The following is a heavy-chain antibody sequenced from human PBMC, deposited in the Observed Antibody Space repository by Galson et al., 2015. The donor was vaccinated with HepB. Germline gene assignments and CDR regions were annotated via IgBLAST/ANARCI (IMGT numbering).Heavy chain of an antibody. CDR2: ISRNGRTI. Sequence: SLRLSCEASGFIFSDYYMSWIRQAPGKGLEWVSYISRNGRTIYYAEPVRGRFTISRDNAKNSLYLQMNSQRAEDTAVYYCARASPFVGDQGRWGQGTLVTVSS. D-gene: IGHD2-21*02. CDR3: ARASPFVGDQGR. J-gene: IGHJ4*02. V-gene: IGHV3-11*01. CDR1: GFIFSDYY.